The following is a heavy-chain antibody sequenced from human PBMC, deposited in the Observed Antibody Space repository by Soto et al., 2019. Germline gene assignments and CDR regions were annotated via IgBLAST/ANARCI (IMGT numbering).Heavy chain of an antibody. D-gene: IGHD5-18*01. CDR2: ISGSGGST. V-gene: IGHV3-23*01. J-gene: IGHJ4*02. CDR3: AKDSSIRYSYGSVDVYFDY. Sequence: GGSLRLSCAASGFTFSSYAMSWVRQAPGKGLEWVSAISGSGGSTYYADSVKGRFTISRDNSKNTLYLQMNSLRAEDTAVYYCAKDSSIRYSYGSVDVYFDYWGQGTLVTVSS. CDR1: GFTFSSYA.